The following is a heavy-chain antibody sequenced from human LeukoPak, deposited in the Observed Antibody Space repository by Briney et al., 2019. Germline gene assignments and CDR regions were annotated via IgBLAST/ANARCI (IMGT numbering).Heavy chain of an antibody. CDR3: AKDLGMVWYFDL. J-gene: IGHJ2*01. D-gene: IGHD2-8*01. CDR1: GFTFSNAW. V-gene: IGHV3-23*01. CDR2: ISGSGGST. Sequence: GGSLRLSCAASGFTFSNAWMSWVRQAPGKGLEWVSGISGSGGSTYYADSVKGRFTISRDNSKNTLYLQMNSLRVEDTAVYYCAKDLGMVWYFDLWGRGTLVTVSS.